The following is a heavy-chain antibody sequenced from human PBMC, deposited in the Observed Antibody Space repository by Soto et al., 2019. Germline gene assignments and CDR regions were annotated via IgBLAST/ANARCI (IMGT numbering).Heavy chain of an antibody. V-gene: IGHV4-39*01. CDR2: IYYSGST. CDR3: ARHNGYVNAIVVAATVYYFDY. D-gene: IGHD2-15*01. CDR1: GGSISSSSYY. Sequence: SETLSLTCTVSGGSISSSSYYWGWIRQPPGKGLEWIGSIYYSGSTYYNPSLKSRVTISVDTSKNQFSLKLSSVTAADTAVYYCARHNGYVNAIVVAATVYYFDYWGQGTLVTVSS. J-gene: IGHJ4*02.